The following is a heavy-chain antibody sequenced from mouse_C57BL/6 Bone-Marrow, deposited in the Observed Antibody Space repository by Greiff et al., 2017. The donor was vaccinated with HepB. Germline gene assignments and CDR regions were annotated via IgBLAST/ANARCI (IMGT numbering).Heavy chain of an antibody. CDR2: IWGVGST. D-gene: IGHD2-2*01. Sequence: VQLVESGPGLVAPSQSLSITCTVSGFSLTSYGVDWVRQSPGKGLEWLGVIWGVGSTNYNSALKSRLSISKDNSKSQVFLKMNSLQTDDTAMYYCATRSTMVTTGGVYYAMDYWGQGTSVTVSS. V-gene: IGHV2-6*01. CDR3: ATRSTMVTTGGVYYAMDY. J-gene: IGHJ4*01. CDR1: GFSLTSYG.